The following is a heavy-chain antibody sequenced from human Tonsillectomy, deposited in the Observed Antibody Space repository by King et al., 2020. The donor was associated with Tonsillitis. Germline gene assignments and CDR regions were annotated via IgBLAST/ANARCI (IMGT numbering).Heavy chain of an antibody. D-gene: IGHD2-2*02. Sequence: QLVQSGAEVKKPGASMRVSCQASGYTFTGYYIHWVRQAPGQGLEWMGWINPNSGGTNYAQKFQGRVTMTRDTSINTASMELSRLASDDTAMYYCARGHCSRTTCYTADYWGQGTLVTVSS. J-gene: IGHJ4*02. CDR1: GYTFTGYY. CDR2: INPNSGGT. V-gene: IGHV1-2*02. CDR3: ARGHCSRTTCYTADY.